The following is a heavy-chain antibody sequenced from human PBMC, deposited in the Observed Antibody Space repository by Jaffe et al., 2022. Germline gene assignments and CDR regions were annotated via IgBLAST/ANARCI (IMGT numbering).Heavy chain of an antibody. CDR1: GFTFRSFA. J-gene: IGHJ3*02. V-gene: IGHV3-23*01. CDR2: ISGSGVTT. Sequence: EVQLLEFGGGLVQPGGSLRLSCTASGFTFRSFAMSWVRQAPGTGLEWVSSISGSGVTTNYAESVKGRFAISRDNSENTLYLQMNSLRAEDTAIYYCAKDSSKEALLYDAFDIWGQGTMVTVFS. D-gene: IGHD4-4*01. CDR3: AKDSSKEALLYDAFDI.